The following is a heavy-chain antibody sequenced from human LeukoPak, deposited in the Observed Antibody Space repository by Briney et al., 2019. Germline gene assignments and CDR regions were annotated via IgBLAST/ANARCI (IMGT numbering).Heavy chain of an antibody. CDR2: INSDGSST. CDR3: ARDARTDSGSYSVDP. D-gene: IGHD1-26*01. V-gene: IGHV3-74*01. CDR1: GFTFSSYW. J-gene: IGHJ5*02. Sequence: GGSLRLSCAASGFTFSSYWMHWVRQAPGKGLVWVSRINSDGSSTSYADSVKGRFTISRDNAKNTLYLQMNSLRAEDTAVYYCARDARTDSGSYSVDPWGQGTLVTVSS.